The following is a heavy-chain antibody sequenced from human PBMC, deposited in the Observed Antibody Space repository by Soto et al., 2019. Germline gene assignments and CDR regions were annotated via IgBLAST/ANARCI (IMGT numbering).Heavy chain of an antibody. Sequence: QVRLVQSGAEVRRPGASVKVSCKAPGDTFTSYYLNWVRQAPGQGLEWMGVINPHGGSTKYAQKSQGRFTMTRDRSRSTVYMELRSLRSDDTAIYYCARSSGGNFGIIIEGSNWFDPWGQGTLVTVSS. CDR3: ARSSGGNFGIIIEGSNWFDP. CDR2: INPHGGST. D-gene: IGHD3-3*01. V-gene: IGHV1-46*01. CDR1: GDTFTSYY. J-gene: IGHJ5*02.